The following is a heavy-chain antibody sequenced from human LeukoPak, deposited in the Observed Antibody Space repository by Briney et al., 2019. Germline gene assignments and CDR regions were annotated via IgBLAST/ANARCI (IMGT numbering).Heavy chain of an antibody. CDR1: GFTFTSYA. CDR2: IYGSGAGT. J-gene: IGHJ4*02. D-gene: IGHD1-14*01. CDR3: TRYNNDHFDY. V-gene: IGHV3-23*01. Sequence: AGGSLRLSCAASGFTFTSYAMSWVRQAPRKGLEWVSIIYGSGAGTYYADSVKGRFTISRDNSKNTMSVQMDDLRAEDTAVYYCTRYNNDHFDYWGQGTLVTVSS.